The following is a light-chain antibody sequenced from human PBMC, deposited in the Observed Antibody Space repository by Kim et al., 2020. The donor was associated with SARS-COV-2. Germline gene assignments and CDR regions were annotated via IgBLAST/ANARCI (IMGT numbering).Light chain of an antibody. CDR3: QQYYDYPWT. V-gene: IGKV1-5*03. J-gene: IGKJ1*01. CDR1: QSISNW. CDR2: KAS. Sequence: ASVGDRVTIACRASQSISNWLAWYQQKPGKAPKLLISKASSLQSGVTSRFSGSGSGTEFTLTISRLQPDDFANYYCQQYYDYPWTFGQGTKVEIK.